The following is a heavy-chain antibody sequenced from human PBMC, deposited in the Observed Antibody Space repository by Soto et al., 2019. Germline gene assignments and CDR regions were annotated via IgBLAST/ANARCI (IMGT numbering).Heavy chain of an antibody. CDR2: INAGNGNT. CDR1: GYTFTSYA. Sequence: ASVKVSCKASGYTFTSYAMHWVRQAPGQRLEWMGWINAGNGNTKYSQKLQGRVNLTRDKSTGTVYMVLNSLTSDDTAVYFCAADDTTIFFWGPGTLVTVSS. D-gene: IGHD3-3*01. V-gene: IGHV1-3*01. J-gene: IGHJ4*02. CDR3: AADDTTIFF.